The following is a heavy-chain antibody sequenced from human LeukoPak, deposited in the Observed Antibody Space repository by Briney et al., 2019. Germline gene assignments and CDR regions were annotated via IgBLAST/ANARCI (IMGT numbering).Heavy chain of an antibody. D-gene: IGHD5-24*01. Sequence: PGGSLRLSCAGSGFTFSSYAMSWVRQAPGKGLEWVSSISGSGGSIYYPDSVKGRFTISRDNSQNTLYLQMNSLRADDTAVYYCAKRRGNGYNYDFGYWGQGTLVTVSS. V-gene: IGHV3-23*01. CDR3: AKRRGNGYNYDFGY. J-gene: IGHJ4*02. CDR1: GFTFSSYA. CDR2: ISGSGGSI.